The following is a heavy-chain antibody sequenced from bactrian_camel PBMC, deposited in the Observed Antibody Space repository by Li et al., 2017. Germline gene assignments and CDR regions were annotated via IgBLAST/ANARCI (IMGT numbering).Heavy chain of an antibody. Sequence: VQLVESGGGSVQAGGSLRLSCAFDAYTPANVRMAWFRQAPGKGLEWVSSISSTGAFTYYADSVKGRFTISRDNAKNMLYLQLNSLESEDTAMYYCTKDRSYGTRNWAQSTRGQGTQVTVS. J-gene: IGHJ4*01. D-gene: IGHD3*01. V-gene: IGHV3S1*01. CDR2: ISSTGAFT. CDR1: AYTPANVR. CDR3: TKDRSYGTRNWAQST.